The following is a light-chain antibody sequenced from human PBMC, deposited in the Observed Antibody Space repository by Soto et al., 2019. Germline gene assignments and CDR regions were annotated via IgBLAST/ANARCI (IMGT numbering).Light chain of an antibody. CDR1: QGISHY. J-gene: IGKJ1*01. CDR2: AAS. V-gene: IGKV1-27*01. Sequence: DIQMTQSPSSLSASVGDRVTITCRASQGISHYLAWYQQTPGKVPKLLIYAASTLQSGVPSRFSGSGSGTDFTLTISSLQPEDVATYYCQKYNSATWTFGQGTKVEIK. CDR3: QKYNSATWT.